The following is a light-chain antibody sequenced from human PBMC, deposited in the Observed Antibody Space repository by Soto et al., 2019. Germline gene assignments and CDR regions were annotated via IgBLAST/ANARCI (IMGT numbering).Light chain of an antibody. CDR3: CSYAGSYTVV. J-gene: IGLJ2*01. V-gene: IGLV2-11*01. Sequence: QSALTQPRSVSGSPGQSVTISCTGTNSDVGGYNYVSWYQQHPGKAPKVMIYDGSERPSGVPDRFSGSKSGNTASLTISGLQAEDEADYYCCSYAGSYTVVFGGGTKVTVL. CDR1: NSDVGGYNY. CDR2: DGS.